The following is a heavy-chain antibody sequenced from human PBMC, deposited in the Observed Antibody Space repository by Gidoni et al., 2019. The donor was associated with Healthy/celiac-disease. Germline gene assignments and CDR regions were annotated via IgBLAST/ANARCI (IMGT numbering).Heavy chain of an antibody. V-gene: IGHV3-43D*03. D-gene: IGHD4-17*01. CDR3: AKDIRDYGDYYYYGMDV. CDR2: ISWDGGST. J-gene: IGHJ6*02. CDR1: GFTFDEYA. Sequence: EVQLVESGGVVVQPGGSLRLSCAASGFTFDEYAMHWVRQAPGKGLEWVSLISWDGGSTYYADSVKGRFTISRDNSKNSLYLQMNSLRAEDTALYYCAKDIRDYGDYYYYGMDVWGQGTTVTVSS.